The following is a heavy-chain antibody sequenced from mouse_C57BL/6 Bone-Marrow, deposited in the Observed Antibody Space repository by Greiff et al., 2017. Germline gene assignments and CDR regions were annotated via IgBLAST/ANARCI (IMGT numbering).Heavy chain of an antibody. CDR2: ISSGGSYT. J-gene: IGHJ2*01. D-gene: IGHD1-1*01. CDR3: ARLGYYGSSYFDY. Sequence: EVNLVESGGDLVKPGGSLKLSCAASGFTFSSYGMSWVRQTPDKRLEWVATISSGGSYTYYPDSVKGRFTISRDNAKNTLSLQMSSLKSEDTAMYYCARLGYYGSSYFDYWGQGTTLTVSS. CDR1: GFTFSSYG. V-gene: IGHV5-6*01.